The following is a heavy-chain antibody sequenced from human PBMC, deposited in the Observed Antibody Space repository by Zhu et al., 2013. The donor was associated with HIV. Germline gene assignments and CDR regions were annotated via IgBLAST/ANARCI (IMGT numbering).Heavy chain of an antibody. Sequence: QVQXVQSGAEVKKAGASVRVSCKASGYTFTSYGISWVRQAPGQGLEWMGWISAYNGNTNYAQKLQGRVTMTTDTSTSTAYVELRSLRSDDTAVYYCATLMHYDSVDYWGQGTLVTVSS. CDR2: ISAYNGNT. J-gene: IGHJ4*02. CDR3: ATLMHYDSVDY. V-gene: IGHV1-18*01. CDR1: GYTFTSYG. D-gene: IGHD3-22*01.